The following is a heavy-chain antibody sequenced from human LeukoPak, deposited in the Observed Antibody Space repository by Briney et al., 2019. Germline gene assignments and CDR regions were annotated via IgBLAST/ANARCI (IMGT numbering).Heavy chain of an antibody. V-gene: IGHV3-13*01. D-gene: IGHD5-18*01. CDR1: GFTFNSYV. CDR2: IGTAGDT. Sequence: GGSLRLSCAASGFTFNSYVMHWVRQTTGRGLEWVSGIGTAGDTYSPGSVKGRFTISRENAKNSLYLQMNSLRAGDTAVYYCARADLRGYSLDYWGQGTLVTVSS. J-gene: IGHJ4*02. CDR3: ARADLRGYSLDY.